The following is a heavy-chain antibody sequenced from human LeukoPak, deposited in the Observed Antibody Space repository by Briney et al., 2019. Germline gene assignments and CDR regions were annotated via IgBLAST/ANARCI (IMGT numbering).Heavy chain of an antibody. D-gene: IGHD1-7*01. CDR3: ARDSGTQGPYYSGLDV. CDR2: ISSGGGSR. V-gene: IGHV3-74*01. Sequence: PGGSLRLSCAASGSTLSSSWMHWVRQVPGRGLVWVSRISSGGGSRDYADSVKGRFTISRDNAKTTLYLQMNSLRPEDTAVYYCARDSGTQGPYYSGLDVWGQGTTVTVSS. J-gene: IGHJ6*02. CDR1: GSTLSSSW.